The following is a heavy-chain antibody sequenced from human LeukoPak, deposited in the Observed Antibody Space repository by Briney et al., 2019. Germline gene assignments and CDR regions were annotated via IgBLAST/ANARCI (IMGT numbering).Heavy chain of an antibody. CDR2: INGDGGST. V-gene: IGHV3-74*01. CDR3: GRYEVGAPPIDH. J-gene: IGHJ4*02. Sequence: PGGSLRLSCEASGFAFSSHWMHWVRQAPGKGLVWVSNINGDGGSTGYADSVKGRFTTSRGNAKDTLYLHMNSLRVEDTAVYYGGRYEVGAPPIDHWGQGALVTVSS. CDR1: GFAFSSHW. D-gene: IGHD1-26*01.